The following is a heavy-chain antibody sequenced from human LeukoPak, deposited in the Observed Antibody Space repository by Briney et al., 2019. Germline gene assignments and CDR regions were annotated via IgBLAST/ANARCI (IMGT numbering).Heavy chain of an antibody. CDR1: GGSITSYY. J-gene: IGHJ6*02. Sequence: SETLSLTCTVSGGSITSYYWTWIRQPPGKGLEWIANVYNSGSTNYNPSLKSRVTISVDMFKNQFSLKLTSVTAADTAVYYCARLRSGMDVWGQGTTVTVSS. V-gene: IGHV4-59*01. CDR3: ARLRSGMDV. CDR2: VYNSGST.